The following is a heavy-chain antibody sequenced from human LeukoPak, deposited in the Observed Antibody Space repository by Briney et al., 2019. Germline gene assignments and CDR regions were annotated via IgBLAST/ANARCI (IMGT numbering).Heavy chain of an antibody. CDR3: ARESYDTYGMDV. CDR2: ISSSSSYI. CDR1: GFTFSSYS. Sequence: GGSLRLSCAASGFTFSSYSMNWVRQAPGKGLEWVSSISSSSSYIYYADSVKGRFTISRDNAKNSLYLQMNSLRAEDTAVYYCARESYDTYGMDVWGQGTTVTVSS. D-gene: IGHD5-12*01. V-gene: IGHV3-21*01. J-gene: IGHJ6*02.